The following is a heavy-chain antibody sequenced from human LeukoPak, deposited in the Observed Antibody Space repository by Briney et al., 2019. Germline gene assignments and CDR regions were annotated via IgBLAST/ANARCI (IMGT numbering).Heavy chain of an antibody. CDR1: GFTFATYT. J-gene: IGHJ4*02. Sequence: GGSLRLSCTGAGFTFATYTFNWVRQAPGKGLEWVASIGATQTYIYYADSVKGRFTVSRDNAEKSVYLQMNNLRAEDTGVYYCARDRGSSSWYDYWGQGTLVTVSS. CDR3: ARDRGSSSWYDY. D-gene: IGHD6-13*01. V-gene: IGHV3-21*01. CDR2: IGATQTYI.